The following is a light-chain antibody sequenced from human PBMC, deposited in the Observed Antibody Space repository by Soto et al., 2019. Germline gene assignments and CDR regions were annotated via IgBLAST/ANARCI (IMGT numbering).Light chain of an antibody. Sequence: DIQMTQSPSSVSASVGDRVTITCRASQGIGTWLAWYQQKPGKGPNLLIYAASSLESGVSSRFSGSGSGTDFTLTISSLQPEDFATYYCQQADSFPQTFGQGTKVDIK. CDR2: AAS. V-gene: IGKV1-12*01. J-gene: IGKJ1*01. CDR1: QGIGTW. CDR3: QQADSFPQT.